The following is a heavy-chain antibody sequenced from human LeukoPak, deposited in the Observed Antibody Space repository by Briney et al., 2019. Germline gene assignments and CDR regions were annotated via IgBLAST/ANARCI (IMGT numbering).Heavy chain of an antibody. D-gene: IGHD6-13*01. J-gene: IGHJ4*02. Sequence: GGPLRLSCAASGFSFSSHAMSWVRQAPGKGLEWVSGISGSGGTTYYADSVKGRFTISRDNSKNTLYLQMNSLRAEDTAVYYCAKAAGSSSWYWGSDYWGQGTLVTVSS. CDR1: GFSFSSHA. CDR3: AKAAGSSSWYWGSDY. V-gene: IGHV3-23*01. CDR2: ISGSGGTT.